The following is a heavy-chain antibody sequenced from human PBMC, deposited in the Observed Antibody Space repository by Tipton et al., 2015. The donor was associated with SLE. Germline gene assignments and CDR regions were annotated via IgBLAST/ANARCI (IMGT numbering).Heavy chain of an antibody. CDR1: GFIFSNYG. CDR3: AKESLDGMDV. J-gene: IGHJ6*02. Sequence: SGFIFSNYGMYWVRQAPGKGLECVAFIRYDGSNKNHADSVKGRFTISRDNTKNTLYLQMNSLRAEDTAVYYCAKESLDGMDVWGQGTTVTVSS. CDR2: IRYDGSNK. V-gene: IGHV3-30*02.